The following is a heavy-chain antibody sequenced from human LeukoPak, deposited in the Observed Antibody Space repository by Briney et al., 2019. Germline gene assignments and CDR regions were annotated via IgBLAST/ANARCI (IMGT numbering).Heavy chain of an antibody. CDR2: IYYSGST. Sequence: SETLSLTCTVSGGSISSSSYYWGWIRQPPGKGLEWIGSIYYSGSTYYNPSLKSRVTISVDTSKNQFSLKLSSVTAADTAVYYCARGYSSSWYGIDYWGQGTLVTVSS. V-gene: IGHV4-39*01. J-gene: IGHJ4*02. CDR1: GGSISSSSYY. D-gene: IGHD6-13*01. CDR3: ARGYSSSWYGIDY.